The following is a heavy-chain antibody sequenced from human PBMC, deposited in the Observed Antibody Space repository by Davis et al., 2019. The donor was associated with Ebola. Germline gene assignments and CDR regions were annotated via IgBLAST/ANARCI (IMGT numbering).Heavy chain of an antibody. V-gene: IGHV7-4-1*02. CDR1: GYTSTSYA. D-gene: IGHD1-26*01. J-gene: IGHJ6*02. CDR2: INTNTGNP. CDR3: AREGSGSRYYYYGMDV. Sequence: ASVKVSCKASGYTSTSYAMNWVRQAPGQGLEWMGWINTNTGNPTYAQGFTGRFVFSLDTSVSTVYLQLSSLKAEDTAVYYCAREGSGSRYYYYGMDVWGQGTTVTVSS.